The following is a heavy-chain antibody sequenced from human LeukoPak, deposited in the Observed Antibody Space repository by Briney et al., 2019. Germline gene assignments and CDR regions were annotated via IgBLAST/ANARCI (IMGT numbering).Heavy chain of an antibody. V-gene: IGHV4-59*01. CDR1: GGSISSYY. CDR3: AKNGAGFAY. CDR2: IYYSGST. Sequence: SETLSLTCTVSGGSISSYYWSWIRQPPGKGPEWIGYIYYSGSTNYNPSLKSRVTISVDTSKNQFSLKLSSVTAADTAVYFCAKNGAGFAYWGQGTLVTASS. J-gene: IGHJ4*02. D-gene: IGHD3-10*01.